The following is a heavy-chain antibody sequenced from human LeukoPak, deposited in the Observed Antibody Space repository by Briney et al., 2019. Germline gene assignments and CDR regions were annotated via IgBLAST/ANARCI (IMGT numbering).Heavy chain of an antibody. CDR3: ARDGIMGATNLAFDI. D-gene: IGHD1-26*01. Sequence: GGSLRLSCAASGFTFSSYTMNWVRQAPGRGLEWVSYITGSSRTKYYADSVKGRFTISRDNANNSLYLQMNSLRAEDTAVYFCARDGIMGATNLAFDIWGQGAMITVSS. J-gene: IGHJ3*02. CDR1: GFTFSSYT. V-gene: IGHV3-48*01. CDR2: ITGSSRTK.